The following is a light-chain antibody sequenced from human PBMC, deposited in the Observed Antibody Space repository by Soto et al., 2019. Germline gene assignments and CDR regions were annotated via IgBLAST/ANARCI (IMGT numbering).Light chain of an antibody. J-gene: IGKJ5*01. CDR2: SAS. CDR1: QSISSY. Sequence: DTQMPQPPSSLATSVGEGVTNTRRASQSISSYLNWYQQKPGKAPKLLISSASNLQSGVPSRFSGSGSGTDFTLTIRSLQPEDYATYYCQQSYRTPTFGQGTRLVIK. CDR3: QQSYRTPT. V-gene: IGKV1-39*01.